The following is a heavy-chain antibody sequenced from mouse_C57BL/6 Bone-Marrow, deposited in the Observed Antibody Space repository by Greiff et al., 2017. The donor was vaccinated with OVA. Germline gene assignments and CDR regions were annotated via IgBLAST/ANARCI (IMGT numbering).Heavy chain of an antibody. CDR3: TRRLRLYY. Sequence: VQLQQSGPELVKPGASVKLSCKASGYTFTSYDINWVKQRPGQGLEWIGWIYPRDGSTKYNEKFKGKATLTLDTSSSTAYMELHRLTSEDSAFYFYTRRLRLYYCGQGTAHTVTA. D-gene: IGHD3-2*02. J-gene: IGHJ2*01. V-gene: IGHV1-85*01. CDR1: GYTFTSYD. CDR2: IYPRDGST.